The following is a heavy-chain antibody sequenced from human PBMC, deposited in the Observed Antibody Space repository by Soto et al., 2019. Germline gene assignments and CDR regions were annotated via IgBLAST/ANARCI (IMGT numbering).Heavy chain of an antibody. CDR1: GYTFTSYG. J-gene: IGHJ5*02. CDR3: ARDQAPPIPKYCSSTSCCPGNWFDP. CDR2: ISAYNGNT. Sequence: ASVKGSCKASGYTFTSYGISWVRQAPGQGLEWMGWISAYNGNTNYAQKLQGRVTMTTDTSTSTAYMELRSLRSDDTAVYYCARDQAPPIPKYCSSTSCCPGNWFDPWGQGTLVTVSS. D-gene: IGHD2-2*01. V-gene: IGHV1-18*01.